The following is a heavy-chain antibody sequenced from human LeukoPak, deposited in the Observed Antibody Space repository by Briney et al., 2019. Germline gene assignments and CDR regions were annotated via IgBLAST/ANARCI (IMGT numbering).Heavy chain of an antibody. Sequence: SETLSLTCAVYGGSFSSYYWSWIRQPAGKGLEWIGRIYTSGSTNYNPSLKSRVTMSVDTSKNQFSLKLSSVTAADTAVYYCARDPYYDFWSAFQNDYWGQGTLVTVSP. CDR1: GGSFSSYY. V-gene: IGHV4-4*07. D-gene: IGHD3-3*01. CDR2: IYTSGST. CDR3: ARDPYYDFWSAFQNDY. J-gene: IGHJ4*02.